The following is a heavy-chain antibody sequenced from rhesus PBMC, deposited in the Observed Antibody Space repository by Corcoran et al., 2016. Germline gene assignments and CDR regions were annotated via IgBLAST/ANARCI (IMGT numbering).Heavy chain of an antibody. Sequence: QVQLQESGPGVVKPSETLSLTCAVSGYSISSGYDRSWILQPPGKGLEWVGYIYGSSGSTNYNPSLKNRVTISKDTSKNQFSLKLSSVTAADTAVYYCARGGLQYFDYWGQGVLVTVSS. V-gene: IGHV4-76*01. CDR3: ARGGLQYFDY. CDR1: GYSISSGYD. D-gene: IGHD1-44*01. J-gene: IGHJ4*01. CDR2: IYGSSGST.